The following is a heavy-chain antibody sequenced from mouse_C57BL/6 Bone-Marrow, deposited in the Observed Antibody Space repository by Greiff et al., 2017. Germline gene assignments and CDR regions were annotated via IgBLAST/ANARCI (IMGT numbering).Heavy chain of an antibody. J-gene: IGHJ2*01. D-gene: IGHD1-1*01. Sequence: VQLQQPGAELVMPGASVKLSCKASGYTFTSYWMHWVKQRPGQGLEWIGEIDPSDSYTNYNQKFKGKSTLTVDKSSSTAYMQLSGLTSEDSAVYYCARSMGYGRALYYFDYWGQGTTLTVSS. CDR2: IDPSDSYT. CDR1: GYTFTSYW. CDR3: ARSMGYGRALYYFDY. V-gene: IGHV1-69*01.